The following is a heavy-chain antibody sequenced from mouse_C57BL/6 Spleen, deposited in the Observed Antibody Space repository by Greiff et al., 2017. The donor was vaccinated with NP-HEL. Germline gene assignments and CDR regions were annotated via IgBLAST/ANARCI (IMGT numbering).Heavy chain of an antibody. CDR1: GYTFTCYW. V-gene: IGHV1-72*01. CDR3: AGGYYGSSPWFAY. CDR2: IDPNSGGT. Sequence: VQLVESGAELVKPGASVKLSCKASGYTFTCYWMHWVKQRPGRGLEWIGRIDPNSGGTKYNEKFKSKATLTVDKPSSTAYMQLSSLTSEDSAVYYCAGGYYGSSPWFAYWGQGTLVTVSA. J-gene: IGHJ3*01. D-gene: IGHD1-1*01.